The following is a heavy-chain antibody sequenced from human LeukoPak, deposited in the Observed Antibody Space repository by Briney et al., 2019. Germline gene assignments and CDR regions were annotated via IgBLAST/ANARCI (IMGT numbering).Heavy chain of an antibody. Sequence: GGSLRLSCAASGFTFSTYWMHWVRQAPGKGLEWVAVISYDGSYKYYADSVQGRFTISRDNSKNTLYLQMNSLSTEDTAVYYCARVSGAEAATGGYFDRWGQGTLVTVSS. V-gene: IGHV3-30*03. D-gene: IGHD6-13*01. CDR2: ISYDGSYK. CDR1: GFTFSTYW. CDR3: ARVSGAEAATGGYFDR. J-gene: IGHJ4*02.